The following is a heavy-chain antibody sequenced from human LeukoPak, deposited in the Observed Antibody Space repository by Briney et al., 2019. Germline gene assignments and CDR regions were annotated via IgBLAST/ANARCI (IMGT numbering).Heavy chain of an antibody. CDR2: ISSSGGST. V-gene: IGHV3-23*01. J-gene: IGHJ4*02. CDR1: GFTFSSYA. Sequence: GGSLRLSCAASGFTFSSYAMSWVRQAPGKGLEWVSSISSSGGSTYYADSVKGRFTISRDTSKNTLYLQMNSLRPEDTAVYYRARDAKQLPYWGQGTLVTVSS. CDR3: ARDAKQLPY. D-gene: IGHD5-24*01.